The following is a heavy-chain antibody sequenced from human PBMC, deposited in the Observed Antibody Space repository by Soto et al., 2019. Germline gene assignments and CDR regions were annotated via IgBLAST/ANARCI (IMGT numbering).Heavy chain of an antibody. V-gene: IGHV3-30*03. CDR1: GFTFRSYA. CDR2: ISYDESDK. CDR3: ARDLSVAGPDY. D-gene: IGHD6-19*01. Sequence: PGGSLRLSSADSGFTFRSYAMHWVRQAPGKGLEWVAVISYDESDKYYAVSLKGRFTISRDNSKNTLYLQMNSLRGEDTAVYYCARDLSVAGPDYWGQGTLVTVSS. J-gene: IGHJ4*02.